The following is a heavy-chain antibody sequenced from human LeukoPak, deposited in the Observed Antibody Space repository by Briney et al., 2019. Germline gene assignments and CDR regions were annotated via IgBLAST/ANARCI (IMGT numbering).Heavy chain of an antibody. CDR3: ARGPGGYSYGYWN. Sequence: SETLSLTCAVYGGSFSGYYWSWIRQPPGKRLEWIGEINHSGSTNYNPSLKSRVTISVDTSKNQFSLKLSSVTAADTAVYYCARGPGGYSYGYWNWGQGTLVTVSS. D-gene: IGHD5-18*01. V-gene: IGHV4-34*01. CDR1: GGSFSGYY. CDR2: INHSGST. J-gene: IGHJ4*02.